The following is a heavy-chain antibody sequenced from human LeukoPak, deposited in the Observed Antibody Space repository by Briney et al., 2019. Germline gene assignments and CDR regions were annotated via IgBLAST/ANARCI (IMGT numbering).Heavy chain of an antibody. CDR1: GGSISSFF. CDR3: ARDIVAASSDGFDV. CDR2: MYAHGND. J-gene: IGHJ3*01. D-gene: IGHD2-21*01. Sequence: PSETLSLTCTVSGGSISSFFWSCIRQPAGRELEWLGRMYAHGNDNYNPSLKSRISMSVDTSRSQFSLNLTSVTAADTATYYCARDIVAASSDGFDVWGQGTTVIVSS. V-gene: IGHV4-4*07.